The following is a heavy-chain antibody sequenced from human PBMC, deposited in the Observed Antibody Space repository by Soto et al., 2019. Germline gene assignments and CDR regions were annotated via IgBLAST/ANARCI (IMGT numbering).Heavy chain of an antibody. Sequence: EVQLVESGGGLVKPGESLRLSCAASGFTFSDARMTWVRQAPGKGLEWVGRIKSKTDGGTTDYAAPVKGRFTISRDDSKNTLYLQMNSLKTEDTAVYYCIGTNYGDYGAYWGQGTLVTVSS. CDR2: IKSKTDGGTT. J-gene: IGHJ4*02. D-gene: IGHD4-17*01. V-gene: IGHV3-15*01. CDR3: IGTNYGDYGAY. CDR1: GFTFSDAR.